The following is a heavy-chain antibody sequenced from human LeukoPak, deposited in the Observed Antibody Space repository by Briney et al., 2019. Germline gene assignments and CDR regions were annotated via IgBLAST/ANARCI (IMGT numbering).Heavy chain of an antibody. V-gene: IGHV1-8*01. CDR1: GYTFTCYD. D-gene: IGHD6-19*01. J-gene: IGHJ4*02. CDR3: SRGNGVAGDY. Sequence: ASVKVACKASGYTFTCYDINWVRQATGQGLEWMGWLSPNSGQTAYAQKFQGRVTMTRDISISTFYMELSSLTSEDTAMYYCSRGNGVAGDYWGQGTLVTVSS. CDR2: LSPNSGQT.